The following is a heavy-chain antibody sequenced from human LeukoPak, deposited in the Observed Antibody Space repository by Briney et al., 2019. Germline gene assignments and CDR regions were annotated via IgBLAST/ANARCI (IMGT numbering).Heavy chain of an antibody. CDR2: IKQDGSEK. J-gene: IGHJ4*02. Sequence: PGGSLRLSCAASGCTFSSYWMSWVHQAPGKGLEWVANIKQDGSEKYYVDSVKGRFTISRDNAKNSLYLQMNSLRAEDTAVYYCASNNWNDWGYWGQGTLVTVSS. CDR3: ASNNWNDWGY. D-gene: IGHD1-1*01. V-gene: IGHV3-7*01. CDR1: GCTFSSYW.